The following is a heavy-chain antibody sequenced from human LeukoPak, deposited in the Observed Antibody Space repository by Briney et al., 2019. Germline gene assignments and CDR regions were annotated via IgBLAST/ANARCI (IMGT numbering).Heavy chain of an antibody. CDR3: ARQRRRATVTTLTSSVDYGMDV. Sequence: GASVKVSCKASGGTFSSYAISWVRQAPGQGLGWMGGIIPIFGTANYAQKFQGRVTITADKSTSTAYMELSSLRSEDTAVYYCARQRRRATVTTLTSSVDYGMDVWGEGTTVTVSS. D-gene: IGHD4-17*01. J-gene: IGHJ6*04. CDR1: GGTFSSYA. CDR2: IIPIFGTA. V-gene: IGHV1-69*06.